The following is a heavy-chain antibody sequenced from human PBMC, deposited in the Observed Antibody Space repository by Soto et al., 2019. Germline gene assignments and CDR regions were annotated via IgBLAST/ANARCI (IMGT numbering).Heavy chain of an antibody. D-gene: IGHD3-3*01. CDR1: GYTLTGYY. V-gene: IGHV1-2*04. Sequence: ASVKVSCKAFGYTLTGYYVHWVRQAPGQGLERKGWINPNNGGTNYAQKFQGWVAMTRDTSISTAYMELSRLRSDDTAVYYCAIGDDFWSGNDAFDIWGQGTMLTVSS. CDR3: AIGDDFWSGNDAFDI. J-gene: IGHJ3*02. CDR2: INPNNGGT.